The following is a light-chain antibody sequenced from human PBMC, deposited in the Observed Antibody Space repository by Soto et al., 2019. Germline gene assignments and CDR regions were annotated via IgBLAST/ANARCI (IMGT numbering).Light chain of an antibody. CDR3: QQSNSFPDT. V-gene: IGKV1-12*01. CDR2: AAS. CDR1: QGISSW. J-gene: IGKJ2*01. Sequence: DIQMPQSPSSVSASVGDRVTITCRASQGISSWLAWYQQKPGKAPKLLIYAASSLQSGVPSKCSGSGSGTHVTLTIGSRQPEDFATYYCQQSNSFPDTFGQGTKLEIK.